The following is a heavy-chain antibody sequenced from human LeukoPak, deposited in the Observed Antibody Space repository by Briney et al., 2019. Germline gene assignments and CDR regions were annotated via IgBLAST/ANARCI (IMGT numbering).Heavy chain of an antibody. D-gene: IGHD3-10*01. J-gene: IGHJ5*02. V-gene: IGHV3-48*03. CDR3: AKVLDLYSNDLVRGWFDP. Sequence: GGSLRLSCAASGFTFSSYEMNWVRQAPGKGLEWVSYISSSGSTIYYADSVKGRFTISRDNSKNTLYLQMNSLRAEDSAVYYCAKVLDLYSNDLVRGWFDPWGQGTLVTVSS. CDR2: ISSSGSTI. CDR1: GFTFSSYE.